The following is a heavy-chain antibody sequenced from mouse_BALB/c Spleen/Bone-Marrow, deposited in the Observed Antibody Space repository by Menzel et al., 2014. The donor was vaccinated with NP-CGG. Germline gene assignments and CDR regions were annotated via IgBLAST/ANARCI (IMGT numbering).Heavy chain of an antibody. J-gene: IGHJ2*01. Sequence: QVHVKQSGAELVKPGASLKLSCKASGYTFTSYWMHWVKQRPGQGLEWIGEINPSNGRANYNEKFKSKATLTVDKSSSTAYMQLSSLTSEDSAVYYCAREMVFDITTVVATGGYYFDYGGQGTTLTVSS. CDR2: INPSNGRA. CDR3: AREMVFDITTVVATGGYYFDY. D-gene: IGHD1-1*01. V-gene: IGHV1S81*02. CDR1: GYTFTSYW.